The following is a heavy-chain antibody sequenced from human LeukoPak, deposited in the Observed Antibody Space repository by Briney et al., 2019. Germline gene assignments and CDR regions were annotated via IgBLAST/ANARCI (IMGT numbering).Heavy chain of an antibody. CDR3: AVPPGGYYGSGSYH. Sequence: SETLSLTCTVSGGSISTYYWTWIRQPPGKRLEWIGFSHYSGSTNYNPSLKSRVTMSVDTSKNQFSLKLSSVTAADTAVYYCAVPPGGYYGSGSYHWGQGTLSPSPQ. CDR1: GGSISTYY. D-gene: IGHD3-10*01. J-gene: IGHJ4*02. CDR2: SHYSGST. V-gene: IGHV4-59*12.